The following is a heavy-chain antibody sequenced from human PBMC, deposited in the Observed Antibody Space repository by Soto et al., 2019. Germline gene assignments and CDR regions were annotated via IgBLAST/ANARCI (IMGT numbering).Heavy chain of an antibody. CDR3: AKQGSQRWLQIAPIDY. Sequence: GGSLRLSCAASGFTFSSYAMSWVRQAPGKGLEWVSAISGSGGSTYYADSVKGRFTISRDNSKNTLYLQMNSLRAEDTAVYYCAKQGSQRWLQIAPIDYWGQGTLVTVSS. J-gene: IGHJ4*02. CDR1: GFTFSSYA. D-gene: IGHD5-12*01. CDR2: ISGSGGST. V-gene: IGHV3-23*01.